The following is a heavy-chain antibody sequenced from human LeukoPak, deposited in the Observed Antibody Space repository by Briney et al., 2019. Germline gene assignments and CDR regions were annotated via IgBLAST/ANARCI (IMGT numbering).Heavy chain of an antibody. D-gene: IGHD4-17*01. J-gene: IGHJ4*02. CDR2: IYYGGTT. Sequence: SQTLSLTCTVFGGSISDDGYYWSWIRQLPGKGLEWIGHIYYGGTTEYNPSLESRITISVATSKTQFSLKLNSVTAADTAVYYCARGGATVTDYWGQGNLVTVSS. V-gene: IGHV4-31*03. CDR3: ARGGATVTDY. CDR1: GGSISDDGYY.